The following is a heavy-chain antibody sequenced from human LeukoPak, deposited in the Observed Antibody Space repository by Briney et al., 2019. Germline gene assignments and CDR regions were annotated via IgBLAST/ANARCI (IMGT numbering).Heavy chain of an antibody. Sequence: SETLSLTCTVSGGSISSSSYYWGWIRQPPGKGLEWIGSIYYSGSTYYNPSLKSRVTISVDTSKNQFSLKLSSMTAADTAVYYCARRILSWYFDLWGRGTLVTVSS. CDR1: GGSISSSSYY. J-gene: IGHJ2*01. CDR2: IYYSGST. CDR3: ARRILSWYFDL. V-gene: IGHV4-39*01. D-gene: IGHD3-3*02.